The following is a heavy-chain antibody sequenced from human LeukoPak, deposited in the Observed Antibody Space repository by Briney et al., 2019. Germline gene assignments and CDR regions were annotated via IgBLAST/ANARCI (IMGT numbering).Heavy chain of an antibody. V-gene: IGHV3-30*02. Sequence: GGSLRLSCAASGFTFSSYGMHWVRQAPGKGLEWVAFIRYDGSNKYYADSVKGRFTISRDNSKNTLYLQMNSLRAEDTAVYYCARADYGGYHYYYMDVWGKGTTVTVSS. CDR3: ARADYGGYHYYYMDV. J-gene: IGHJ6*03. CDR1: GFTFSSYG. CDR2: IRYDGSNK. D-gene: IGHD4-23*01.